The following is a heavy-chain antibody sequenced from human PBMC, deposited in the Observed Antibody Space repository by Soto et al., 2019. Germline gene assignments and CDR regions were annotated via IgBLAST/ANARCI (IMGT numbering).Heavy chain of an antibody. CDR1: GGTFSSYA. V-gene: IGHV1-69*13. D-gene: IGHD2-2*02. Sequence: ASVKVSCKASGGTFSSYAISWVRQAPGQGLEWMGGIIPIFGTANYAQKFQGRVTITADESTSTAYMELSSLRSEDTAVYYCARRGCSSTSCYSVEKGFAPWGQGTLVTVSS. J-gene: IGHJ5*02. CDR2: IIPIFGTA. CDR3: ARRGCSSTSCYSVEKGFAP.